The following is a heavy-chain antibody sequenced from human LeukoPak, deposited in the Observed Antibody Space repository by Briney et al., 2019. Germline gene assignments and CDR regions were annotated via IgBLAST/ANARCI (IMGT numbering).Heavy chain of an antibody. D-gene: IGHD3-16*01. CDR3: VGAPTGFTFAFPPSLES. CDR1: PYSISTQYY. J-gene: IGHJ4*02. CDR2: VSHTGSP. V-gene: IGHV4-38-2*02. Sequence: SETLSVTCTFSPYSISTQYYWAWIRQPPGKPLEWISTVSHTGSPFYSPSLKSRVTISLDSSIKQFSLRLTHVTAADTAVYFCVGAPTGFTFAFPPSLESWGQGVLVTVSS.